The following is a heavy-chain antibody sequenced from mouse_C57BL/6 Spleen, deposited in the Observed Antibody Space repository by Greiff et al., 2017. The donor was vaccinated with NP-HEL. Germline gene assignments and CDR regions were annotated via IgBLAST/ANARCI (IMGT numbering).Heavy chain of an antibody. V-gene: IGHV1-82*01. Sequence: QVQLKESGPELVKPGASVKISCKASGYAFSSSWMNWVKQRPGKGLEWIGRIYPGDGDTNYNGKFKGKATLTADKSSSTAYMQLSSLTSEDSAVYFCARDYGSRRDAMDYWGQGTSVTVSS. CDR2: IYPGDGDT. D-gene: IGHD1-1*01. CDR3: ARDYGSRRDAMDY. CDR1: GYAFSSSW. J-gene: IGHJ4*01.